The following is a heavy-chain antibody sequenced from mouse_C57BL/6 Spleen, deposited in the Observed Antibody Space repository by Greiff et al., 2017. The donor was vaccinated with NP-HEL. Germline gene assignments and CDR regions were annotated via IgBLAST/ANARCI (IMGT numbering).Heavy chain of an antibody. D-gene: IGHD2-1*01. CDR1: GYTFTSYW. V-gene: IGHV1-50*01. CDR2: IDPSDSYT. J-gene: IGHJ2*01. Sequence: VQLQQPGAELVKPGASVKLSCKASGYTFTSYWMQWVKQRPGQGLEWIGEIDPSDSYTNYNQKFKGKATLTVDTSSSTAYMQLSSLTSEDSAVYYCARGYGNWGYFDYWGQGTTLTVSS. CDR3: ARGYGNWGYFDY.